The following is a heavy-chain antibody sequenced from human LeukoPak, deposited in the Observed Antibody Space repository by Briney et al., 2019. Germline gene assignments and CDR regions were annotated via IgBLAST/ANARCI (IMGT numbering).Heavy chain of an antibody. CDR2: ISAYNGNT. V-gene: IGHV1-18*01. CDR3: ASGYYDFWSGYTPFDY. Sequence: ASVKVSCKASGYTFTSYGISWVRQAPGQGLGGMGWISAYNGNTNYAQKLQGRVTMTTDTSTSTAYMELRSLRSDDTAVYYCASGYYDFWSGYTPFDYWGQGTLVTVSS. D-gene: IGHD3-3*01. CDR1: GYTFTSYG. J-gene: IGHJ4*02.